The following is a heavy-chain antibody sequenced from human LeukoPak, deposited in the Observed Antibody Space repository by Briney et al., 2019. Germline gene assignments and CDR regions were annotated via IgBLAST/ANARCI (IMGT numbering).Heavy chain of an antibody. CDR3: ARRMATVTDAFDI. D-gene: IGHD5-24*01. CDR2: AFHSGTA. Sequence: KPSEALSLTCNVSGDSLTSHFWRWIRQTPGKGLEWMGYAFHSGTANYRPSLKSRAIISVDSSKKQFYLRLASVTAADTAVYYCARRMATVTDAFDIWGRGTMVSASS. CDR1: GDSLTSHF. J-gene: IGHJ3*02. V-gene: IGHV4-59*08.